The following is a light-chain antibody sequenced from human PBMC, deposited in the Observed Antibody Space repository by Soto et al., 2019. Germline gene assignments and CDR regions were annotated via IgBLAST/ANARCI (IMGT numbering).Light chain of an antibody. CDR3: SSYTSSSSVV. CDR2: DVS. CDR1: SSDVGGYDY. V-gene: IGLV2-14*03. Sequence: QSVLTQPASVSGSPGQSITISCTGTSSDVGGYDYVSWYQHHPGKAPKLMIYDVSNRPSGVSNRFSGSKSGNTASLTISGVQAADEADYYCSSYTSSSSVVFGGGTKVTVL. J-gene: IGLJ2*01.